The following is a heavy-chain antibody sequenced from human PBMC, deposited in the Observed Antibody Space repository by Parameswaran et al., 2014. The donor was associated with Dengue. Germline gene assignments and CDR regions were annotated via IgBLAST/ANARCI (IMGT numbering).Heavy chain of an antibody. D-gene: IGHD2-15*01. Sequence: WIRQSPSRGLEWLGRTYYRSKWYNDYAVSVKSRITINPDTSKNQFSLQLNSVTPGDTAVYYCARQHCSGSSCYSGYYYYGMDVWGQGTTVTVSS. J-gene: IGHJ6*02. CDR3: ARQHCSGSSCYSGYYYYGMDV. CDR2: TYYRSKWYN. V-gene: IGHV6-1*01.